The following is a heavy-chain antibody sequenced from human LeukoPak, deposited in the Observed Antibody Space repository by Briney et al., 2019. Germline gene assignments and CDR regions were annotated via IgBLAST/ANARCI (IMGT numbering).Heavy chain of an antibody. CDR3: ARDKSLHHYDSSGLDP. V-gene: IGHV4-4*09. J-gene: IGHJ5*02. Sequence: SETLSLTCTVSGGSISSYYWSWIRQPPGKGLEWIGYIYTSGSTNYNPSLKSRVTISVDTSKTQFSLKLSSVTAADTAVYYCARDKSLHHYDSSGLDPWGQGTLVTVSS. CDR1: GGSISSYY. D-gene: IGHD3-22*01. CDR2: IYTSGST.